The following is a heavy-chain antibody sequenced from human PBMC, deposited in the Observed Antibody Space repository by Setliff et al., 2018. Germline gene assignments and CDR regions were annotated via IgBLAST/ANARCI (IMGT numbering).Heavy chain of an antibody. CDR2: IYYRGST. CDR1: GGSISSTSYY. D-gene: IGHD4-17*01. J-gene: IGHJ3*02. CDR3: AGVYGENDLPDI. V-gene: IGHV4-39*07. Sequence: PSETLSLTCTVSGGSISSTSYYWAWIRQPPGKGLEWTGSIYYRGSTFIYPSLRSRVTISADTSKNQFSLKRTSVTAADTAMYYCAGVYGENDLPDIWGQGTMVTVSS.